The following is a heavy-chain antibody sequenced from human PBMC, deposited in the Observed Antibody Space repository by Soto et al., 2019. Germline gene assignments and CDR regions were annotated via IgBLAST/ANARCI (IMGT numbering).Heavy chain of an antibody. CDR2: MYSGGST. D-gene: IGHD2-2*01. CDR1: GLTVSSNY. V-gene: IGHV3-66*01. CDR3: ARDSSLHQPLFYGMDV. Sequence: EVQLVESGGGLVQPGGSRRLSCAASGLTVSSNYMSWVRQAPGKGLEWVSVMYSGGSTYYADSVKGRFIISRDNYKNTLYLQMDSLRVEDTAVYYCARDSSLHQPLFYGMDVWGQGTTVTVSS. J-gene: IGHJ6*02.